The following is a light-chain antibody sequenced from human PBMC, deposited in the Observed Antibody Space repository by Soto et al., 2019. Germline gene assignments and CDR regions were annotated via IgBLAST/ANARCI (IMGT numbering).Light chain of an antibody. CDR2: GIS. J-gene: IGKJ5*01. V-gene: IGKV3D-15*01. CDR3: QQSYSTLIT. Sequence: EIVMTQSPATPSVSPGERATLSCRDSQSVNSNYLAWYQQKPGQAPRLLIYGISKRATDIPDRFSGSGSGTEFTLTISSLQPEDFATYYCQQSYSTLITFGQGTRLEIK. CDR1: QSVNSN.